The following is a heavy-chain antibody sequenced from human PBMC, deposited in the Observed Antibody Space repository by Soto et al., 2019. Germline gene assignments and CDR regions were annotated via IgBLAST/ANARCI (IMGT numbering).Heavy chain of an antibody. Sequence: EVQLLESGGSLVQPGGSLRLSCAASGFTIRGYAMTWVRQAPGKGLEWVSTVNENGEFQHYGDSVKGRFTISRDDSKNTLFLQMNSLRAEDTAVYYCAKYRTYYDKSGSHRPFDYWGPGTLVTVSS. J-gene: IGHJ4*02. CDR3: AKYRTYYDKSGSHRPFDY. D-gene: IGHD3-22*01. CDR2: VNENGEFQ. V-gene: IGHV3-23*01. CDR1: GFTIRGYA.